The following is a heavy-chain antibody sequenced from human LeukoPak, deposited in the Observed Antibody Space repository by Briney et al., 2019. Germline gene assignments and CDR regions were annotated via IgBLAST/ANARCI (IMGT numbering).Heavy chain of an antibody. J-gene: IGHJ5*02. CDR2: IIPIFGTA. CDR3: ARAAAAAGTGLLWFDP. V-gene: IGHV1-69*05. Sequence: ASVKVSCKASGGTFSSYAISWVRQAPGQGLGWMGGIIPIFGTANYAQKFQGRVTITTDESTSTAYMELSSLRSEDTAVYYCARAAAAAGTGLLWFDPWGQGTLVTVSS. D-gene: IGHD6-13*01. CDR1: GGTFSSYA.